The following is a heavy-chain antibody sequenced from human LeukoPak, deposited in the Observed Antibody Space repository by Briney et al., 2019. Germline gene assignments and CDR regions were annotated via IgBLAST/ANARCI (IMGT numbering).Heavy chain of an antibody. CDR3: ARELGGNTFDG. CDR2: ISSSGSTI. J-gene: IGHJ4*02. CDR1: GWTFSSNE. V-gene: IGHV3-48*03. Sequence: PAGSLRLSCAASGWTFSSNEMNWLGQAPGKGLEWVSYISSSGSTIYYADSVKGRFTISRDNAKNSLYLQMNSLRDGDTAVYYCARELGGNTFDGWGQGTLVTVSS. D-gene: IGHD4-23*01.